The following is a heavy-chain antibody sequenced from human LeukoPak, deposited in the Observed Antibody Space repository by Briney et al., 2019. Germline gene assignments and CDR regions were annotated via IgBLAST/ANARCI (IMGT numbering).Heavy chain of an antibody. CDR1: GFTFSNYA. D-gene: IGHD4-17*01. J-gene: IGHJ6*02. V-gene: IGHV3-23*01. CDR2: ISASGGST. Sequence: TGGSLRLSCAASGFTFSNYAMSWVRQAPGKGLEWVSAISASGGSTYYADSVKGRFTISRDKSKNTLYLQMNSLRAEDTAVYYCAKENYGDHVYYYYGMDVWGQGTTVTVSS. CDR3: AKENYGDHVYYYYGMDV.